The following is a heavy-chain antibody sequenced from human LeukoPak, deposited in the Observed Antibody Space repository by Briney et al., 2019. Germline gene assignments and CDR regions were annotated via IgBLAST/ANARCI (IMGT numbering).Heavy chain of an antibody. V-gene: IGHV3-30*18. Sequence: PGGTLTLSCAASGFTISSYGMHWVRNAQGPGMDRVAVISYDGSSKYYSDSVKGRFTISRDNSKNTLYLQMNSLRAEDTAVYYCAKDFGRLPFDYWGQGTLVTVSS. D-gene: IGHD3-16*01. J-gene: IGHJ4*02. CDR2: ISYDGSSK. CDR3: AKDFGRLPFDY. CDR1: GFTISSYG.